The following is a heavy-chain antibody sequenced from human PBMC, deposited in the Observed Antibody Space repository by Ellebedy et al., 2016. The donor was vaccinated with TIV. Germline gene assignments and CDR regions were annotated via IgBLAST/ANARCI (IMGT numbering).Heavy chain of an antibody. CDR3: ARDRGDYSISGP. J-gene: IGHJ5*02. CDR1: GFTFGRYW. Sequence: GESLKISXVASGFTFGRYWMHWVRQAPGNKLVWVSRIKSDGSSTTYADSVKGRFTTSRDNARNTLYLQMNSLRGEDTAVYFCARDRGDYSISGPWGQGTLDTVSS. CDR2: IKSDGSST. V-gene: IGHV3-74*01. D-gene: IGHD4-11*01.